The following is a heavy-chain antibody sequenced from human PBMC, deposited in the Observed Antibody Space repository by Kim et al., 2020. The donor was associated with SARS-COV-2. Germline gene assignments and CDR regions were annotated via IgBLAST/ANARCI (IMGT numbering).Heavy chain of an antibody. J-gene: IGHJ4*02. CDR1: GDSVSSGYYY. Sequence: SETLSLTCTVSGDSVSSGYYYWGWIRQPPGKGLEWIGSKHYAGRTYYNPSLESRVTVSVDTSKNQFSLTLTSVTAADTAVYFCARDFRYYDSDTLYYFDYWGQGSLVVVSS. D-gene: IGHD3-22*01. CDR2: KHYAGRT. CDR3: ARDFRYYDSDTLYYFDY. V-gene: IGHV4-39*07.